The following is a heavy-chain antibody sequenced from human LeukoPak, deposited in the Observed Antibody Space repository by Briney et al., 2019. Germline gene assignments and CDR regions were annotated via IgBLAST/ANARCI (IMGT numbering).Heavy chain of an antibody. V-gene: IGHV1-2*02. J-gene: IGHJ3*01. D-gene: IGHD3-22*01. Sequence: GASVNVSCKASGNTFSAFYMNWVRQVPGQGLVGMGWINPLSGSTKYPQNFQGRVTMTRDTSISTAYMELNSLTSDDTAVYYCAADPQRAYYDSSGEDAFDVWGQGTLVIVSA. CDR2: INPLSGST. CDR3: AADPQRAYYDSSGEDAFDV. CDR1: GNTFSAFY.